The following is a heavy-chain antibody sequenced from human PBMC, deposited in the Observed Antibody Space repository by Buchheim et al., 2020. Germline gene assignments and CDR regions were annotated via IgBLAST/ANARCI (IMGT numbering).Heavy chain of an antibody. CDR1: GGSISSGGHY. V-gene: IGHV4-31*03. Sequence: QVQLQESGPGLVKPSQTLSLTCTVSGGSISSGGHYWSWIRQHPGKGLEWIGYIYYSGSTYYNPSLKSRVTISVDTSKKQFYLKLSSVTAADTAVYYCARAMVVVVADTPYNWFDPWGQGTL. J-gene: IGHJ5*02. CDR2: IYYSGST. D-gene: IGHD2-15*01. CDR3: ARAMVVVVADTPYNWFDP.